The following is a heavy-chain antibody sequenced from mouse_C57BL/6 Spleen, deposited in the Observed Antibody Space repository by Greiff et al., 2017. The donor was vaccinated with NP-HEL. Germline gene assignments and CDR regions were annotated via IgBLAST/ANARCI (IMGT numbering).Heavy chain of an antibody. CDR3: ARMEIYYYGSHWYFDV. V-gene: IGHV3-6*01. CDR1: GYSITSGYY. Sequence: EVQLVESGPGLVKPSQSLSLTCSVTGYSITSGYYWNWIRQFPGNKLEWMGYISYDGSNNYNPSLKNRISITRDTSKNQFFLKLNSVTTEDTATYYCARMEIYYYGSHWYFDVWGTGTTVTVSS. CDR2: ISYDGSN. D-gene: IGHD1-1*01. J-gene: IGHJ1*03.